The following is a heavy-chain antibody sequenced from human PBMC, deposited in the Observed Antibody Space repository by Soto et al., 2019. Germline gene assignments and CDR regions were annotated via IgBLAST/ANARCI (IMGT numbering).Heavy chain of an antibody. Sequence: EVQLLESGGGLVQPGGSLRHSCVASGFSFRGYAMSWVRQAPGKGLEWVSAISDSGGRTYYADSVKGRFTISRDNSKNTLYLQMNSQRAEDTAVDYCAKERTSRGYFDYWGQGTLVTVSS. CDR2: ISDSGGRT. CDR3: AKERTSRGYFDY. CDR1: GFSFRGYA. D-gene: IGHD3-22*01. V-gene: IGHV3-23*01. J-gene: IGHJ4*02.